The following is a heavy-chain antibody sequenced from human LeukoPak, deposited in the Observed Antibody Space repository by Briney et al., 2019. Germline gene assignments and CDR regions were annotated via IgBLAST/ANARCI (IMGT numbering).Heavy chain of an antibody. V-gene: IGHV3-23*01. J-gene: IGHJ4*02. CDR3: AKVPPPTPGRSYDSSGYTDRYYFDY. Sequence: GGSLRLSCAASGFTFSSYAMSWVRQAPGKGLEWVSAISGSGGSTYYADSVKGRFTISRDNSKNTLYLQMNSLRAEDTAVYYCAKVPPPTPGRSYDSSGYTDRYYFDYWGQGTLVTVSS. CDR1: GFTFSSYA. CDR2: ISGSGGST. D-gene: IGHD3-22*01.